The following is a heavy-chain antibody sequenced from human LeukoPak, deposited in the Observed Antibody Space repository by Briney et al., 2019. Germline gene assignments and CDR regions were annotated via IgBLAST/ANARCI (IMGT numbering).Heavy chain of an antibody. CDR1: GFTFSSYS. Sequence: GGSLRLSCAASGFTFSSYSMNWVRQAPGKGLEWVSYISSSSSTIYYADSVKGRFTISRDNAKNSLYLQMNSLRAEDTAVYYCARRGQSLRGYYYMDVWGKGTTVTVSS. D-gene: IGHD6-19*01. CDR2: ISSSSSTI. J-gene: IGHJ6*03. V-gene: IGHV3-48*01. CDR3: ARRGQSLRGYYYMDV.